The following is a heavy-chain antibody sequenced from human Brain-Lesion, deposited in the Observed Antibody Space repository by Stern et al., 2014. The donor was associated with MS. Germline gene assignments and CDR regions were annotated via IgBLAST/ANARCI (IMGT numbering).Heavy chain of an antibody. CDR2: FDPEDGET. CDR3: ATLSPGAGGNYYRHFDY. D-gene: IGHD1-26*01. J-gene: IGHJ4*02. Sequence: VQLEESGAEVKKPGASVKVSCKVSGYTLTELSMHWVRQAPRKGLEWMGGFDPEDGETIYAQKFQSRVTMTEDTSTDTAYMELSSLRSEDTAVYYCATLSPGAGGNYYRHFDYWGQGTLVTVSS. V-gene: IGHV1-24*01. CDR1: GYTLTELS.